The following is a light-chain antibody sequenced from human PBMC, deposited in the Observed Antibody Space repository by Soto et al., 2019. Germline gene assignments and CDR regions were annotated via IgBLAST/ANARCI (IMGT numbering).Light chain of an antibody. V-gene: IGLV1-47*01. CDR1: SSNIGSNY. CDR2: RNN. CDR3: AAWDDSLSGRGLV. Sequence: QSVLTQPPSASGTPGQRVTISCSGSSSNIGSNYVYWYQQLPGTAPKLLIYRNNQRPSGVPDRFSGSKSGTSASLAISGLRYEDEADYYCAAWDDSLSGRGLVFGGGTQLTVL. J-gene: IGLJ3*02.